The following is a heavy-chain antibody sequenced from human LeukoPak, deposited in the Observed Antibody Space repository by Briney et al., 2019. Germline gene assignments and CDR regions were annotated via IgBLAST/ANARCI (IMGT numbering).Heavy chain of an antibody. CDR3: ARRLERRPFDAFDI. CDR2: ISAYNGNT. J-gene: IGHJ3*02. Sequence: ASVKVSCKASGYTFTSYGISWVRQAPGQGLEWMGWISAYNGNTNYAQKLQGRVTMTTDTSTGTAYMELRSLRSDDTAVYYCARRLERRPFDAFDIWGQGTMVTVSS. D-gene: IGHD1-1*01. V-gene: IGHV1-18*01. CDR1: GYTFTSYG.